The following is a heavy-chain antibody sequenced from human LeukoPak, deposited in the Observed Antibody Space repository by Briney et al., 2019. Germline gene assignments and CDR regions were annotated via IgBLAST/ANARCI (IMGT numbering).Heavy chain of an antibody. CDR1: GFTFSSYG. D-gene: IGHD3-10*01. V-gene: IGHV3-30*18. CDR2: ISYDGSNK. Sequence: PGRSLRLSCAASGFTFSSYGMHWVRQAPGKGLEWVAVISYDGSNKYYADSVKGRFTIFRDNSKNTLYLQMNSLRAEDTAVYYCAKGLWVARGVIGDAFDIWGQGTMVTVSP. CDR3: AKGLWVARGVIGDAFDI. J-gene: IGHJ3*02.